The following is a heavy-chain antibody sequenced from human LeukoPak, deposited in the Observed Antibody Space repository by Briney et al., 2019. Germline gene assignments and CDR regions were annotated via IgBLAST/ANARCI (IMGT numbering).Heavy chain of an antibody. V-gene: IGHV3-23*01. CDR3: ATKTSDFDY. D-gene: IGHD1-7*01. J-gene: IGHJ4*02. CDR2: ISDSGGST. Sequence: GGSLRLSCATSGFTFSSYAMSWVRQAPGKGLEWVSSISDSGGSTYYADSVKGRFSFSRDNSKNTLYLQMNSLRAEDTAIYYCATKTSDFDYWGQGTLVTVSS. CDR1: GFTFSSYA.